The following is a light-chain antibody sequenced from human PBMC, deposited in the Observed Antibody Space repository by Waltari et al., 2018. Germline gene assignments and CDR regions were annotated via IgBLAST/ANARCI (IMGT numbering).Light chain of an antibody. CDR3: QQYNSSPRT. CDR2: TAS. CDR1: QSISSW. Sequence: IQMTQSPSSLSASVGYTVTIPCRASQSISSWLAWYQQKPGKAPNLLIYTASSLQTGVPSRFSGSGSGTDFTLTITNLQPEDFASYYCQQYNSSPRTFGQGTKVEIK. V-gene: IGKV1-12*01. J-gene: IGKJ1*01.